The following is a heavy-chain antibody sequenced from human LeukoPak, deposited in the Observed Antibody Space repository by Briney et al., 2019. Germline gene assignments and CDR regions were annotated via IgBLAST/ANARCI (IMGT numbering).Heavy chain of an antibody. D-gene: IGHD3-10*01. CDR2: MNPNSGNT. CDR3: ARGPILVRGVIMADSVGGLDV. Sequence: ASVKVSCKASGYIFTNYDINWVRQATGQGPEWMAWMNPNSGNTGYAQKFQGRITLTRDTSISTAYMELSSLTSEDTAVYYCARGPILVRGVIMADSVGGLDVWGQGTTVTVSS. V-gene: IGHV1-8*01. J-gene: IGHJ6*02. CDR1: GYIFTNYD.